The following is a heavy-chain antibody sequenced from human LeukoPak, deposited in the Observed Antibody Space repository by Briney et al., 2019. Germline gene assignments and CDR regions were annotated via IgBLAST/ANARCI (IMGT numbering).Heavy chain of an antibody. D-gene: IGHD5-24*01. CDR1: GFTFSSYW. CDR2: IYSGGST. V-gene: IGHV3-53*01. CDR3: ARRMATRPEAFDY. J-gene: IGHJ4*02. Sequence: GGSLRLSCAASGFTFSSYWMHWVRQAPGKGLEWVSVIYSGGSTYYADSVKGRFTISRDNSKNTLYLQMNSLRAEDTAVYYCARRMATRPEAFDYWGQGTLVTVST.